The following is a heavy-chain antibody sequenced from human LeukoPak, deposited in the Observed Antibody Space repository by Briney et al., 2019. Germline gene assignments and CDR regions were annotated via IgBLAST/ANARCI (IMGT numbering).Heavy chain of an antibody. CDR3: ARGRPKQITYYYDSSGYYFY. J-gene: IGHJ4*02. Sequence: ASVKVSCKASGYTFTGYYMHWVRQAPGQGLEWMGWINPNTGVTNYAQKFQGRVTMTRDTSIGTAYMELSRLRSDDTAVYYCARGRPKQITYYYDSSGYYFYWGQGTLVTVSS. V-gene: IGHV1-2*02. CDR2: INPNTGVT. D-gene: IGHD3-22*01. CDR1: GYTFTGYY.